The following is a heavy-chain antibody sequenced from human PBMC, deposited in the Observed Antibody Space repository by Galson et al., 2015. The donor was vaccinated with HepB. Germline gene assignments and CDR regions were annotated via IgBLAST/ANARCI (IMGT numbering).Heavy chain of an antibody. V-gene: IGHV3-30*18. J-gene: IGHJ4*02. Sequence: SLRLSCAASGFTFSTYGMHWVRQAPGKGLEWVAVISYDGSDKYFADSVKGRFTISRDNSKNTLYLQMNSLRAEDTAVYYCAKLRGLMVYATGGDYWGQGTLVTVSS. CDR3: AKLRGLMVYATGGDY. CDR1: GFTFSTYG. CDR2: ISYDGSDK. D-gene: IGHD2-8*01.